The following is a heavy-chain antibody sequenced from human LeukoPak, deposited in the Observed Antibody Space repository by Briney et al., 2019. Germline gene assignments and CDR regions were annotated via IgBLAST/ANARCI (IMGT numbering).Heavy chain of an antibody. V-gene: IGHV3-21*01. CDR1: GFTFSSYN. Sequence: GGSLRLSCAASGFTFSSYNMNWVRQAPGKGLEWVSSMSSSSSYISYADSVKGRFTISRDNAKNSLYLQMNSLRAEDTAVYYCAREVFYYMDVWGKGTTVTVSS. J-gene: IGHJ6*03. CDR3: AREVFYYMDV. CDR2: MSSSSSYI.